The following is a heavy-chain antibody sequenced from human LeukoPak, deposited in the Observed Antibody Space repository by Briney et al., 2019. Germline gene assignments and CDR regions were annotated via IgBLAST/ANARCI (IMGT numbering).Heavy chain of an antibody. Sequence: PSETLSLTCAVYGGSFSGYYWSWIRQPPGKGLEWIGEINHSGSTNYNPSLKSRVTISVDTSKNQFSLKLSSVTAADTAVYYCARDIAAAGSLRFDPWGQGTLVTVSS. CDR1: GGSFSGYY. CDR2: INHSGST. V-gene: IGHV4-34*01. CDR3: ARDIAAAGSLRFDP. D-gene: IGHD6-13*01. J-gene: IGHJ5*02.